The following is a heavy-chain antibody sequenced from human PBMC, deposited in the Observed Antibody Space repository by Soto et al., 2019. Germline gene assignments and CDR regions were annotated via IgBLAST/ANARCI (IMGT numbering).Heavy chain of an antibody. CDR2: IYWDDDK. Sequence: QITLKESAPTRVKPTQTLTLTCTFSGFSLTSRPMGVGWIRQPPGKALEWLAFIYWDDDKRYSPSLRSRLTIPNDTSGNQVVLTMTHMDPVDTATYYCAHRLSGYNWNGGYFDYWGQGALVTVSS. CDR1: GFSLTSRPMG. CDR3: AHRLSGYNWNGGYFDY. J-gene: IGHJ4*02. V-gene: IGHV2-5*02. D-gene: IGHD1-1*01.